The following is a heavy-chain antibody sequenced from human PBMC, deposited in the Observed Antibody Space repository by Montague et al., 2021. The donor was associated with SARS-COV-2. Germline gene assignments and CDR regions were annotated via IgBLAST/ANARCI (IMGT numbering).Heavy chain of an antibody. CDR1: GFSLSTSGVG. CDR3: AHRGDLWVGPYFDY. J-gene: IGHJ4*02. CDR2: XYWDDDK. D-gene: IGHD2-21*02. Sequence: PALVKPTQTLTLTCTFSGFSLSTSGVGVGWIRQPPGKALEWLALXYWDDDKRYSPSLKSRLTITKDTSKNQAVLTMTNMDPVDTATYYCAHRGDLWVGPYFDYWGQGTLVTVSS. V-gene: IGHV2-5*02.